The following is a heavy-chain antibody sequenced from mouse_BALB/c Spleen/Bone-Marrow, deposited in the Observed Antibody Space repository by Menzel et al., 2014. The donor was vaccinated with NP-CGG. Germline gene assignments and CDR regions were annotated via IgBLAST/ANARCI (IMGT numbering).Heavy chain of an antibody. Sequence: EVQLVESGGGLVQPGGSLRLSCVTSGFTFIDYYMNWVRQPPGKALEWVGFIRNKAYGYTTEYSASVKGRFTNSRDNSQSILYLQMNTLRAEDSATYYCTRDMGGILFDSWGQGATLTVSS. CDR1: GFTFIDYY. J-gene: IGHJ2*01. CDR3: TRDMGGILFDS. V-gene: IGHV7-3*02. CDR2: IRNKAYGYTT. D-gene: IGHD4-1*01.